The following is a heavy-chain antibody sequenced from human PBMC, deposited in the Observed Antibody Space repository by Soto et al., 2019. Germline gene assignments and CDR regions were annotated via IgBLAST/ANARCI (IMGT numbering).Heavy chain of an antibody. D-gene: IGHD3-3*01. CDR1: GLTFSSYV. Sequence: GGSLGLSCAASGLTFSSYVMSWVRQAQGKGLEWVSAISGSGGSTYSADSVKGRFTISRDNSKNTLYLQMDSLRAEDTALYYCAKGNNLEWFLSPIAYWGQGTLVTVSS. CDR3: AKGNNLEWFLSPIAY. V-gene: IGHV3-23*01. J-gene: IGHJ4*02. CDR2: ISGSGGST.